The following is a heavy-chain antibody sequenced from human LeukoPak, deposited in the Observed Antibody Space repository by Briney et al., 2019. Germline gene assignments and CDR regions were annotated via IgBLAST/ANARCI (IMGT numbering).Heavy chain of an antibody. CDR3: ARDRGGGHMDV. D-gene: IGHD2-15*01. CDR2: IGTAGDT. J-gene: IGHJ6*03. Sequence: GGSLRLSCAASGFTFTTYDMHWVRHATGKGLEWVSAIGTAGDTYYPGSVKGRFTISRENAKNSLYLQMNSLRAGDTAVYYCARDRGGGHMDVWGKGTTVTISS. V-gene: IGHV3-13*01. CDR1: GFTFTTYD.